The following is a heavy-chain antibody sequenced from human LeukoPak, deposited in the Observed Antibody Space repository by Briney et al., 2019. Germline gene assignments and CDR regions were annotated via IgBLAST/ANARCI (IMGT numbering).Heavy chain of an antibody. Sequence: ASETLSLTCTVSGGSISSSSYYWGWIRQPPGKGLEWIGSIYYSGSTYYNPSLKSRVTISVDTSKNQFSLKLSSVTAADTAVDYCAGSSGYYTYYFDYWGQGTLVTVSS. V-gene: IGHV4-39*01. CDR3: AGSSGYYTYYFDY. CDR1: GGSISSSSYY. CDR2: IYYSGST. D-gene: IGHD3-22*01. J-gene: IGHJ4*02.